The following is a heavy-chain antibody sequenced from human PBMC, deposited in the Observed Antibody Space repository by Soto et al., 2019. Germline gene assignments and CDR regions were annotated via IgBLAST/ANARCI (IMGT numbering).Heavy chain of an antibody. CDR1: GFTFSSYA. CDR3: AKDITLRGSGPSWYFDL. CDR2: ISGSGGST. D-gene: IGHD3-3*01. Sequence: PGGSLRLSCAASGFTFSSYAMSWVRQAPGKGLEWVSAISGSGGSTYYADSVKGRFTISRDNSKNTLYLQMNSLRAEDTAVYYCAKDITLRGSGPSWYFDLWGRGTLVTVSS. V-gene: IGHV3-23*01. J-gene: IGHJ2*01.